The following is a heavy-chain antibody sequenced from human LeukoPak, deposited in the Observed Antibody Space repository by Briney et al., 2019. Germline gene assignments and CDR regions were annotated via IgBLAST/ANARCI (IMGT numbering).Heavy chain of an antibody. CDR3: ARDDYDDSTRGLDY. V-gene: IGHV4-4*07. J-gene: IGHJ4*02. D-gene: IGHD4-17*01. CDR2: IYATGNT. CDR1: GGSISSYY. Sequence: PSETLSLTCTVSGGSISSYYWTWIRQPAGKGLEWIGRIYATGNTNFNPSLKSRVTMSIDTSKNQFSLKLSSVTAADTAVYYCARDDYDDSTRGLDYWGQGTLVTVSS.